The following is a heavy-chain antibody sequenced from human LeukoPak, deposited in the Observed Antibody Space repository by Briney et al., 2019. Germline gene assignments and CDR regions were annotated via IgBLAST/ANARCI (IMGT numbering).Heavy chain of an antibody. J-gene: IGHJ3*02. Sequence: PSETLSLTCTVSGGSVSSGSYYWSWIRPPPGKGLEWIGYIYYSGSTNYNPSLKSRVTISVDTSKNQFSLKLSSVTAADTAVYYCARRSYSSGFAFDIWGQGTMVTVSS. CDR3: ARRSYSSGFAFDI. CDR1: GGSVSSGSYY. CDR2: IYYSGST. V-gene: IGHV4-61*01. D-gene: IGHD6-19*01.